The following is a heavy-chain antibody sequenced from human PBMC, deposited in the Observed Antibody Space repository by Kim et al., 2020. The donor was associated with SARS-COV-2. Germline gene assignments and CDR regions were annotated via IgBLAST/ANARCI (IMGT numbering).Heavy chain of an antibody. CDR2: ISSSGSTI. D-gene: IGHD6-6*01. Sequence: GGSLRLSCAASGFTFSDYYMSWIRQAPGKGLEWVSYISSSGSTIYYADSVKGRFTISRDNAKNSLYLQMNSLRAEDTAVYYCARDFRQLVRDYYYYYGMDVWGQGTTVTVSS. CDR3: ARDFRQLVRDYYYYYGMDV. V-gene: IGHV3-11*01. CDR1: GFTFSDYY. J-gene: IGHJ6*02.